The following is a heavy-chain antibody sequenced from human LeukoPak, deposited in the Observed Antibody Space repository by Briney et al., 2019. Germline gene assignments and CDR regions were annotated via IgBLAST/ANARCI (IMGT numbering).Heavy chain of an antibody. CDR1: GXTFSSYG. CDR3: TRDCGTSGCDY. V-gene: IGHV3-33*01. J-gene: IGHJ4*02. Sequence: PGRSLRLSWAASGXTFSSYGVHWVRQAPGKGQEWVEVIWYDGSNKYYADSVKGRFTISRDNSKNTLYLQMNSLRAEDTAVYYCTRDCGTSGCDYWGQGTLVTVSS. CDR2: IWYDGSNK. D-gene: IGHD5-12*01.